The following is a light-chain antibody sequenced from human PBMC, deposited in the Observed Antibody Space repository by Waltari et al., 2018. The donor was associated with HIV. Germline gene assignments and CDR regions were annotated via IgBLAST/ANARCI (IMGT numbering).Light chain of an antibody. CDR1: QSVLYSSNNKSY. CDR2: WAS. J-gene: IGKJ2*01. V-gene: IGKV4-1*01. CDR3: QQYFSTPYT. Sequence: DIVLTQSPDSLAVSMGERATIKCKSSQSVLYSSNNKSYLTWYQQKPGQPPKLLIYWASTRESGVPDRFNGSGSGTDFTLTISSLQAEDVAVYYCQQYFSTPYTFGQGTKLEIK.